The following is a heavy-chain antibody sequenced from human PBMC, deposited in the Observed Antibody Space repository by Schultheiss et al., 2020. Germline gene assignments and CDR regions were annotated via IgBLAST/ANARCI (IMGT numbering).Heavy chain of an antibody. V-gene: IGHV3-23*01. J-gene: IGHJ5*02. CDR2: INGDGSST. D-gene: IGHD3-3*01. CDR3: AGSGYYFRWFDP. Sequence: GESLKISCTASGFTFGDYAMSWFRQAPGKGLEWVSRINGDGSSTSYADSVKGRFTISRDNSKSALFLQINSLRVDDTAVYYCAGSGYYFRWFDPWGQGILVTVSS. CDR1: GFTFGDYA.